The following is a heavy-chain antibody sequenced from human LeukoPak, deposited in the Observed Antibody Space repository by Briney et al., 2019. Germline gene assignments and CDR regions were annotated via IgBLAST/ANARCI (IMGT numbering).Heavy chain of an antibody. CDR2: IYNSGST. J-gene: IGHJ2*01. CDR1: GGSISTSY. CDR3: ARPKYADYDWPDWYFDL. V-gene: IGHV4-59*01. D-gene: IGHD4-17*01. Sequence: SETPSLTCSVSGGSISTSYWIWIRQPPGKGLEWIGYIYNSGSTNYNPSFKSRVTISVDMSKNQFSLKLSSVTAADTAVYYCARPKYADYDWPDWYFDLWGRGALVTVSS.